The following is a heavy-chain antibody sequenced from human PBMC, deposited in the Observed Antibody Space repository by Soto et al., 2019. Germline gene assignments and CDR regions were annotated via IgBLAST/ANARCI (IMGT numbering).Heavy chain of an antibody. J-gene: IGHJ4*02. CDR1: GYTFTSYG. CDR2: ISAYNGNT. CDR3: ARDLAAAGPFDY. Sequence: QVQLVQSGAEVKKPGASVQVSCQASGYTFTSYGISWVRQSPGHGLEWMGWISAYNGNTNYAQKLQGRVTMTTDTSTSTAYMELRSLRSDDTAVYYCARDLAAAGPFDYWGQGTLVTVSS. V-gene: IGHV1-18*01. D-gene: IGHD6-13*01.